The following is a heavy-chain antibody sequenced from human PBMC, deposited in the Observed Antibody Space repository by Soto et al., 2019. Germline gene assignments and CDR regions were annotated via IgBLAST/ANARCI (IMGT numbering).Heavy chain of an antibody. J-gene: IGHJ4*02. Sequence: HPVGSLRLSCVASEFTFNSYAMSWVRQAPGMGLEWVSSIIGSGAITYYAVSVKGRFTISRDNSKSTLYLQMNSLRVEDTALYYCAKDARDTGGNSGIDYWGQGTLVTVSS. CDR2: IIGSGAIT. CDR1: EFTFNSYA. V-gene: IGHV3-23*01. D-gene: IGHD2-21*02. CDR3: AKDARDTGGNSGIDY.